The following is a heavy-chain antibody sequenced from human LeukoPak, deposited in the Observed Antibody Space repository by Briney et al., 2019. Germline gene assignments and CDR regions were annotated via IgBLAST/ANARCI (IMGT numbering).Heavy chain of an antibody. J-gene: IGHJ4*02. Sequence: SETLSLTCAVYGGSFSGYYWSWIRQPPGKGLEWIGEINHSGSTNYNPSLKSRVTISVDTSKNQFSLKLSSVTAADTAVYYCARVSFWNGYSSGWYNFDYWGQGTLVTVSS. V-gene: IGHV4-34*01. CDR3: ARVSFWNGYSSGWYNFDY. CDR2: INHSGST. CDR1: GGSFSGYY. D-gene: IGHD6-19*01.